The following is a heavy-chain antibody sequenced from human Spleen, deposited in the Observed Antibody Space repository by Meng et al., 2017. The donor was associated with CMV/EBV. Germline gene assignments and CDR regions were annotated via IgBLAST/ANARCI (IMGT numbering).Heavy chain of an antibody. V-gene: IGHV3-21*03. CDR1: GFTSSSYS. D-gene: IGHD6-13*01. Sequence: GESLKISCAASGFTSSSYSMNWVRQAPGKGLEWVSSISSSSNYIYYADSVKGRFTISRDNAKNSLYLQMNSLKTEDTAVYYCTTDLEQQLKGWDAFDIWGQGTMVTVSS. CDR3: TTDLEQQLKGWDAFDI. CDR2: ISSSSNYI. J-gene: IGHJ3*02.